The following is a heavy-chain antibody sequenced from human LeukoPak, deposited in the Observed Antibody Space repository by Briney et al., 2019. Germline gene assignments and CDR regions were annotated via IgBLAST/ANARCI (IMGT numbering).Heavy chain of an antibody. J-gene: IGHJ1*01. CDR3: TTEDYYLSSGYFYAGFQH. V-gene: IGHV3-15*01. CDR1: GFTFSNAW. CDR2: IKSKTDGGTT. D-gene: IGHD3-22*01. Sequence: PGGSLRLSCAASGFTFSNAWMSWVRQAPGKELEWVGRIKSKTDGGTTDYAALVKGRFIISRDDSKNMLYLQMNSLKTEDTAVYYCTTEDYYLSSGYFYAGFQHWGQGTLVTVSS.